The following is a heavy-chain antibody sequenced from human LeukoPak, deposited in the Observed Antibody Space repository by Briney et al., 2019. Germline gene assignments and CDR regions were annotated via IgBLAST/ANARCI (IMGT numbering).Heavy chain of an antibody. D-gene: IGHD2-15*01. CDR3: ASPYCSGGTCYAHDAFDI. CDR2: ISVYNGNT. Sequence: ASVKVSCKASGYTFTSYGISWVRQAPGQGLEWMGWISVYNGNTYYAQKLQGRVTMTTDTSTSTAYMELRSLRSDDTAVYYCASPYCSGGTCYAHDAFDIWGQGTMVTVSS. CDR1: GYTFTSYG. J-gene: IGHJ3*02. V-gene: IGHV1-18*01.